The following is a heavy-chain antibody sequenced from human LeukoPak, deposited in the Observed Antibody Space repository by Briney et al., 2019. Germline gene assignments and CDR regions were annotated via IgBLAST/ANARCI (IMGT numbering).Heavy chain of an antibody. CDR1: GGSFSGYY. D-gene: IGHD3-16*01. CDR2: IFYTGSA. V-gene: IGHV4-34*11. J-gene: IGHJ5*02. Sequence: SETLSLTCAVYGGSFSGYYWVWIRQPPGKGLEWIGSIFYTGSAYYNPSLNSRVTISVDTSKNHFSLNVNSVTAADTAVYFCARMIRTSTFDPWGQGTLVTVSS. CDR3: ARMIRTSTFDP.